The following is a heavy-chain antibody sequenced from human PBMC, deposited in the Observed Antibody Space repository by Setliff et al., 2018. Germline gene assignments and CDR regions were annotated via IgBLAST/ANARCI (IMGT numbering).Heavy chain of an antibody. V-gene: IGHV3-20*04. CDR3: ARWRSSSPDDF. Sequence: GGSLRLSCAASGFTFEDYAMSWVRQVPGKGLEWVSGINWNGGSTGYADSVKGRFTISRDNAKNSLYLQMDSLRDEDTAVYYCARWRSSSPDDFWGQGTLVTVSS. D-gene: IGHD6-6*01. CDR1: GFTFEDYA. CDR2: INWNGGST. J-gene: IGHJ4*02.